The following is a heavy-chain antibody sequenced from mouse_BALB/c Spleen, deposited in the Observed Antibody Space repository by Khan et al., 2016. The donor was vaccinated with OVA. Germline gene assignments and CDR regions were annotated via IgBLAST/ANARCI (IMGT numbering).Heavy chain of an antibody. J-gene: IGHJ4*01. CDR2: ISSGGIYT. CDR1: GFTFSNYA. Sequence: EVELVESGGDLVKPGGSLKLSCAASGFTFSNYAMSWVRQTPEKRLEWVATISSGGIYTYYPDRVKGRFNISRDNDKNTLYLQMSSLRAEDTAMYYCSRIYYCYWVSVMDYWGQGTSVTVSS. V-gene: IGHV5-9-1*01. D-gene: IGHD2-12*01. CDR3: SRIYYCYWVSVMDY.